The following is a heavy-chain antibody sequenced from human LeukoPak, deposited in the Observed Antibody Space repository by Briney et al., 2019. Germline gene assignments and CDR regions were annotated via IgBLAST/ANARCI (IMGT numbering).Heavy chain of an antibody. CDR1: GYTFTGYF. CDR3: AREAPTQFDY. Sequence: GASVKVSCKASGYTFTGYFVHWVRQAPGQGLQWMGWINPNTGGTNYAQKFQGRVTMTRDTSISTAYMELSRLRSDDTAVYYCAREAPTQFDYWGQGTLVTVSS. V-gene: IGHV1-2*02. CDR2: INPNTGGT. J-gene: IGHJ4*02.